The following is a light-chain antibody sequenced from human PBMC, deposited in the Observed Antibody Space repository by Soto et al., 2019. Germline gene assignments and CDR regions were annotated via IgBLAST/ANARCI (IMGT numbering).Light chain of an antibody. V-gene: IGKV3-15*01. CDR2: GAS. CDR1: QSVSSN. Sequence: EIVLPQSPATLSLSPVERATLSLRSSQSVSSNLAWYQQKPGQAPRLLIYGASTRATGIPAKFSGSGSGTEFTLTIRSLQSEDFAVYYCQQYSNWPPVTFGKGNKVDIK. J-gene: IGKJ1*01. CDR3: QQYSNWPPVT.